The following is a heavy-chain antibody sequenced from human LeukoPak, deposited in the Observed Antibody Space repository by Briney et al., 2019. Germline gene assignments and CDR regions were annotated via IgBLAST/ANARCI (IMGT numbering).Heavy chain of an antibody. CDR3: ARSAPPPKLEPHFDY. Sequence: GGSLRLSCAASGFTFSSYGMHWVRQAPGKGLEWVAVISYDGSNKYYADSVKGRFTISRDNSKNTLYLQMNSLRAEDTAVYYCARSAPPPKLEPHFDYWGQGTLVTVSS. D-gene: IGHD1-1*01. J-gene: IGHJ4*02. V-gene: IGHV3-30*03. CDR1: GFTFSSYG. CDR2: ISYDGSNK.